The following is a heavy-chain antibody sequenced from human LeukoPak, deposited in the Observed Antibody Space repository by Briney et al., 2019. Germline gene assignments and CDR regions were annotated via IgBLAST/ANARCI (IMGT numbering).Heavy chain of an antibody. V-gene: IGHV1-69*01. Sequence: SVKVSCKASGGTLSSYAISWVRQAPGQGLEWMGGIIPIFGTANYAQKFQGRVTITADESTSTAYMELSSLRSEDTAVYYCARRRGPDYGDYYFDYWGQGTLVTVSS. J-gene: IGHJ4*02. CDR2: IIPIFGTA. D-gene: IGHD4-17*01. CDR3: ARRRGPDYGDYYFDY. CDR1: GGTLSSYA.